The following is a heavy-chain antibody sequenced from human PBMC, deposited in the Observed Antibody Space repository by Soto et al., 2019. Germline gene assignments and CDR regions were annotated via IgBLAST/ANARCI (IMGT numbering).Heavy chain of an antibody. J-gene: IGHJ4*02. Sequence: SVKVSCKASGGSFGKSAINWVRQTPGQGLEWLGGFIPVYRTLNYAQKFQGRVTITADESTGTAYMTLSSLASDDTAVYYCATGVIWIGYFTVDSWGQGTLVTLSS. CDR3: ATGVIWIGYFTVDS. D-gene: IGHD3-3*01. CDR1: GGSFGKSA. V-gene: IGHV1-69*13. CDR2: FIPVYRTL.